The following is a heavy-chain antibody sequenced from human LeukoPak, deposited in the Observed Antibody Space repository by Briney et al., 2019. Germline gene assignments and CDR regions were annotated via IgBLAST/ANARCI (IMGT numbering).Heavy chain of an antibody. CDR3: ARCRRDIVSLLYEDYYMDV. J-gene: IGHJ6*03. CDR2: IIPIFGTA. V-gene: IGHV1-69*05. Sequence: SVKVSCKASGGTFSSYAISWVRQAPGQGLEWMGGIIPIFGTANYAQKFQGRVTITTDESTSTAYMELSSLRSEDTAVYYCARCRRDIVSLLYEDYYMDVWGKGTTVTVSS. D-gene: IGHD2-15*01. CDR1: GGTFSSYA.